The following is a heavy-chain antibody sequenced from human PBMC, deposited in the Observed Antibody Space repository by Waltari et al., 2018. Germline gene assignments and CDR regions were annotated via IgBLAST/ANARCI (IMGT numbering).Heavy chain of an antibody. D-gene: IGHD6-6*01. CDR1: GYTSPSYD. V-gene: IGHV1-8*01. CDR3: ARGKVAARGFDY. J-gene: IGHJ4*02. Sequence: QVQLVQSGAEVKKPGASVKGSCKASGYTSPSYDLHWVRQATGQGLEWMGWMNPNSGNTGYAQEFQGRVTMTRNTSISTAYMELSSLRSEDTAVYYCARGKVAARGFDYWGQGTLVTVSS. CDR2: MNPNSGNT.